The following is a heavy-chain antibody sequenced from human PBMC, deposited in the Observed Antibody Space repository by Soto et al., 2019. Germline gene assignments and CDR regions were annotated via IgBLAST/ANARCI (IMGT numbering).Heavy chain of an antibody. Sequence: SQTLSLTCVISGDSVSSNSAAWNWIRLSPSRGLEWLARTYYRSRWYNDYAVSVRSRITVNPYTSKNQFSLQLTSVTPEDTAVYYCAGTTSHHWLYMDVWGKGATVTVSS. V-gene: IGHV6-1*01. D-gene: IGHD1-7*01. J-gene: IGHJ6*03. CDR3: AGTTSHHWLYMDV. CDR2: TYYRSRWYN. CDR1: GDSVSSNSAA.